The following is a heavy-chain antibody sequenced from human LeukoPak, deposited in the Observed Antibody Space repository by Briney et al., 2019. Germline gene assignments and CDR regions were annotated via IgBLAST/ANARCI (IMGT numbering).Heavy chain of an antibody. Sequence: GASVKVSCKASGGTFSSYAISWVRQAPGQGLEWMGGIIPIFGTANYAQKFQGRVTMTTDTSTSTAYMELRSLRSDDTAVYYCARDHCSSTSCPLNWFDPWGQGTLVTVSS. V-gene: IGHV1-69*05. CDR2: IIPIFGTA. CDR1: GGTFSSYA. J-gene: IGHJ5*02. CDR3: ARDHCSSTSCPLNWFDP. D-gene: IGHD2-2*01.